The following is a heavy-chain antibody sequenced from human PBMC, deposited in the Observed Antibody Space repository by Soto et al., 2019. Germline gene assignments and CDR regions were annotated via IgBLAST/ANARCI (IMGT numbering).Heavy chain of an antibody. Sequence: EVQLLESGGGLVQPGGSLRLSCAASGFTFTNYAMSWVRQAPGKGLEWVSTVSASGRETYYADSVKGRFTISRDNSRNTVHLQMSSLRVEDTARYYCMEPPFHPGGQGTLVTVSS. CDR1: GFTFTNYA. D-gene: IGHD1-1*01. V-gene: IGHV3-23*01. CDR2: VSASGRET. CDR3: MEPPFHP. J-gene: IGHJ5*02.